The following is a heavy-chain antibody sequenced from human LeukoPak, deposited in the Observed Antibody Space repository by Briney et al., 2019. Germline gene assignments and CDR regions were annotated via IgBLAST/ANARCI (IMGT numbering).Heavy chain of an antibody. Sequence: GGSLRLSCAASGFTFSSYAMHWVRQAPGKGLEWVSAISGSGGSTYYADSVKGRFTISRDNSKNTLYLQMNSLRAEDTAVYYCAKGTMIVVVYYFDYWGQGTLVTVSS. J-gene: IGHJ4*02. CDR1: GFTFSSYA. CDR2: ISGSGGST. D-gene: IGHD3-22*01. V-gene: IGHV3-23*01. CDR3: AKGTMIVVVYYFDY.